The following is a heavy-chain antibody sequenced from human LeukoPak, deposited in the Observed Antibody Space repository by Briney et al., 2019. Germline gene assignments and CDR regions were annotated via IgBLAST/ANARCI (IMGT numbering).Heavy chain of an antibody. CDR3: ARGLLRGRRPRYSYGGVFY. CDR1: GYTFTSYY. Sequence: HGASVKVSCKASGYTFTSYYMHWVRQDPGQGLEWMGIINPSGGSTSYAQKFQGRVTMTRDTSTSTVYMELSSLRSEDTAVYYCARGLLRGRRPRYSYGGVFYWGQGTLVTVSS. V-gene: IGHV1-46*01. J-gene: IGHJ4*02. D-gene: IGHD5-18*01. CDR2: INPSGGST.